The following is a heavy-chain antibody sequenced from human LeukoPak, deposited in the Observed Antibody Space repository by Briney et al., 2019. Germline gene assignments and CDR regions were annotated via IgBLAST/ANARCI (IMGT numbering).Heavy chain of an antibody. CDR3: AKGRGEYYYYAMDV. Sequence: PGGSLRLSCAASGFTFSSYAMSWVRQAPGKGLEWVSAISGSGGSTYSADSVKGRFTISRDNSKNTVHLQMNSLRAEDTAVYYCAKGRGEYYYYAMDVWGQGTTVTVSS. J-gene: IGHJ6*02. V-gene: IGHV3-23*01. CDR2: ISGSGGST. D-gene: IGHD2/OR15-2a*01. CDR1: GFTFSSYA.